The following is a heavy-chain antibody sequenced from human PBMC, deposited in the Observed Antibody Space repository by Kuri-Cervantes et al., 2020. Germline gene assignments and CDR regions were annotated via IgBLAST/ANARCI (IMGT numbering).Heavy chain of an antibody. CDR2: IYYSGST. D-gene: IGHD3-22*01. CDR3: ARLVYYDSSGYFQARYYFDY. CDR1: GGSISSSSYY. V-gene: IGHV4-39*01. J-gene: IGHJ4*02. Sequence: SETLSLTCTVSGGSISSSSYYWGWIRQPPGKGLEWIGSIYYSGSTYYNPSLKSRVTISVDTSKNQLSLKLSSVTAADTAVYYCARLVYYDSSGYFQARYYFDYWGQGTLVTVSS.